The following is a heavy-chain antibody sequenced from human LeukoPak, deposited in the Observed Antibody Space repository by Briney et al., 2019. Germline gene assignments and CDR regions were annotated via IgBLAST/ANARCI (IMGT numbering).Heavy chain of an antibody. CDR2: IDYTGST. D-gene: IGHD2-2*01. Sequence: SETLSLTCTVSGDSIRTYSWSWIRQSPGKRLEWIGYIDYTGSTNYNPSLKSRVTISVDTSKNHFSLKLTSVTAADTAVYYCARVKPAAAANVFDIWGQGTMVTVSS. V-gene: IGHV4-59*08. CDR1: GDSIRTYS. CDR3: ARVKPAAAANVFDI. J-gene: IGHJ3*02.